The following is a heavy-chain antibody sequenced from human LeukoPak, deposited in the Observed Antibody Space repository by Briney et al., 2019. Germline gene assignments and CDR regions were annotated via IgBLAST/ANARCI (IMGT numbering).Heavy chain of an antibody. V-gene: IGHV4-59*12. CDR3: ARVGHCSGTRCYPGWFDP. J-gene: IGHJ5*02. CDR1: GASISTYY. CDR2: LFFGGST. Sequence: SETLSLTCTVSGASISTYYWSWIRQPPAKGLEWIGYLFFGGSTNYNPSLKSRVTISVDTSKNQFSLKLSSVTAVDTAVYYCARVGHCSGTRCYPGWFDPWGQGTLVTVSS. D-gene: IGHD2-2*01.